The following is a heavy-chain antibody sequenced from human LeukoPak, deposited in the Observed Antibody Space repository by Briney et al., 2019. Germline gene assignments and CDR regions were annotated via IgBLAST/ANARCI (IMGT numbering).Heavy chain of an antibody. Sequence: GESLKISSKAAGYIITSYWCGWVRQMPGKGLEWMGIIYPGDSDTRYSPSFQGQVTISADKSISTAYLQWSSLKASDTAMYYCARPSCSGGSCPQSQEYYSDYWGQGTLVTVSS. V-gene: IGHV5-51*01. J-gene: IGHJ4*02. CDR1: GYIITSYW. CDR3: ARPSCSGGSCPQSQEYYSDY. CDR2: IYPGDSDT. D-gene: IGHD2-15*01.